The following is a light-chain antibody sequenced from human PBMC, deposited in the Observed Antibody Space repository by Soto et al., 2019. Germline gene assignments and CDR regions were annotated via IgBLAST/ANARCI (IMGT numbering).Light chain of an antibody. V-gene: IGKV3-11*01. J-gene: IGKJ4*01. CDR1: QSVNSY. CDR3: QQRDNWPLT. Sequence: NLSLSTGERATLSCRASQSVNSYLAWYQQKPGQAPRLLIYDAYNRATDIPARFSGSGSGTEFTLTISSLEPEDVAVYHCQQRDNWPLTLGGGTKLDIK. CDR2: DAY.